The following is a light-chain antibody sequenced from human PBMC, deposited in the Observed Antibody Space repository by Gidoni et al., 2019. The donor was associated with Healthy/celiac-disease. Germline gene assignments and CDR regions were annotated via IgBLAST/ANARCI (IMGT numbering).Light chain of an antibody. J-gene: IGKJ2*01. CDR2: GAS. CDR3: QQYNNWPRT. V-gene: IGKV3-15*01. Sequence: EIVMTQSPATLSVSPGARATLSCRASQSITSNLAWYQQKPGQAPRLLIYGASTRATGIPATFSGSGSGTEFTLTISSLQSEDFAVYYCQQYNNWPRTFGQGTKLEIK. CDR1: QSITSN.